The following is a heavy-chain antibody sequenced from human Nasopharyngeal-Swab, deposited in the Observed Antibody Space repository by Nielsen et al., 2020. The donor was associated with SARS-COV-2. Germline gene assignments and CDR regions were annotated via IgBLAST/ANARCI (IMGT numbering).Heavy chain of an antibody. V-gene: IGHV3-48*01. CDR3: ARDRTSSSWLDY. D-gene: IGHD6-13*01. Sequence: GESLKISCAASGFTFSSYSMNWVRQAPGKGLEWVSSISSSSSTIYYADSVEGRFTISRDNSKNTLFLQMNSLRAEDTAVYYCARDRTSSSWLDYWGQGTLVTVSS. J-gene: IGHJ4*02. CDR2: ISSSSSTI. CDR1: GFTFSSYS.